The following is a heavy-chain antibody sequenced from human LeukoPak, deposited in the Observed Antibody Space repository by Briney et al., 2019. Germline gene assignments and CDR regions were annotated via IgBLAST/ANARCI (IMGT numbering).Heavy chain of an antibody. CDR2: IHKDGSNK. D-gene: IGHD3-22*01. Sequence: GGSLRLSCAASGFTFSNCGMHWVRQAPGKGLQWVAFIHKDGSNKYYADSVKGRFTISRDNSQNTMHLQMNSLRAEDTAVYYCAKYKEDYYDGSGYYSSFDYWGQGTLVIVSS. CDR3: AKYKEDYYDGSGYYSSFDY. V-gene: IGHV3-30*02. J-gene: IGHJ4*02. CDR1: GFTFSNCG.